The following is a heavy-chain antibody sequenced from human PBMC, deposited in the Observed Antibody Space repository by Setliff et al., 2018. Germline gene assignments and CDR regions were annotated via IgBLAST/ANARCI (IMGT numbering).Heavy chain of an antibody. D-gene: IGHD1-26*01. Sequence: KTSETLSLTCTVPGGSNSDNGYFWGWARQPPGKGLEWIGNIYFGGNTYFNPSFKSRVTMSIDTSNSQFSLKLSSVTAADTAIYYCARDASASDGRNAFDIWGQGTMVTVSS. CDR1: GGSNSDNGYF. J-gene: IGHJ3*02. CDR3: ARDASASDGRNAFDI. CDR2: IYFGGNT. V-gene: IGHV4-39*07.